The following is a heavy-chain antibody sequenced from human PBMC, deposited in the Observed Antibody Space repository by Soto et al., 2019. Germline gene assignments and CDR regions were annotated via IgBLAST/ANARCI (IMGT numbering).Heavy chain of an antibody. D-gene: IGHD4-17*01. CDR2: IWYDGSNK. CDR1: GFTFSSYG. Sequence: GGSLRLSCAASGFTFSSYGMHWVRQAPGKGLEWVAVIWYDGSNKYYADSVKGRFTISRDNSKNTLYLQMNSLRAEDTAVYYCARAWTTVPPPDVFEIWAQGTMVTV. CDR3: ARAWTTVPPPDVFEI. J-gene: IGHJ3*02. V-gene: IGHV3-33*01.